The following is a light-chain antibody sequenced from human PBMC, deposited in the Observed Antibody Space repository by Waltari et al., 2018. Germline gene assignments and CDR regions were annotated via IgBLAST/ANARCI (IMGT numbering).Light chain of an antibody. CDR1: QSIGDS. CDR2: KAS. Sequence: DIQMTQSTSTLSASLGDRVTITCRASQSIGDSLAWYQQKPGKAPKPLVFKASKLERGVPSRFGGSGSGTEFTLTITSLQPDDVATYYCQQYGSRWTFGQGTKVEVK. CDR3: QQYGSRWT. J-gene: IGKJ1*01. V-gene: IGKV1-5*03.